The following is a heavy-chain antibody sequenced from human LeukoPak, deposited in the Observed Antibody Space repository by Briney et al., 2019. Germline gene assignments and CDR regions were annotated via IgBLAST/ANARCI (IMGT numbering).Heavy chain of an antibody. CDR2: IYYSGST. D-gene: IGHD3-10*01. Sequence: SETLSLTCTVSGGSISNYYWSWIRQPPGKGLEWIGYIYYSGSTNYNPSLKSRVTISVDTSKNQFSLKLSSVTAADTAVYYCARAGSYGSGSYYNRFVPTQLKFDPWGQGTLVTVSS. CDR3: ARAGSYGSGSYYNRFVPTQLKFDP. J-gene: IGHJ5*02. V-gene: IGHV4-59*01. CDR1: GGSISNYY.